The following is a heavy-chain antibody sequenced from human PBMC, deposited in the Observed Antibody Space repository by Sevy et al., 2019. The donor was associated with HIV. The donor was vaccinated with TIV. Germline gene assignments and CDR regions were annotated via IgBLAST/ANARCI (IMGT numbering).Heavy chain of an antibody. J-gene: IGHJ6*02. CDR3: ARDHVKDGDLGDYYYSAMDV. CDR2: ISSSGSTI. Sequence: GGSLRLSCAASGFTFSSYEMNWVRQAPGKGLEWVSYISSSGSTIYYADSVKGRFTISRDNAKNSLYLQMNSLRAEDTAVYYCARDHVKDGDLGDYYYSAMDVWGQGTTVTVSS. D-gene: IGHD4-17*01. CDR1: GFTFSSYE. V-gene: IGHV3-48*03.